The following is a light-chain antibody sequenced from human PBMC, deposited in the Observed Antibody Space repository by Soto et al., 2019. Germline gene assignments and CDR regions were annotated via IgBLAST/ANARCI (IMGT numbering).Light chain of an antibody. V-gene: IGLV2-8*01. CDR1: SSDVGRYNY. J-gene: IGLJ2*01. Sequence: QSALTQPPSASGSPGQSVTISCTGTSSDVGRYNYVSWYQHHPGKAPKLIIYDVSQRPSGVPDRFSGSKSGNTASLTVSGLQAEDEADYYCAAWDDSLNGPLFGGGTKVTVL. CDR3: AAWDDSLNGPL. CDR2: DVS.